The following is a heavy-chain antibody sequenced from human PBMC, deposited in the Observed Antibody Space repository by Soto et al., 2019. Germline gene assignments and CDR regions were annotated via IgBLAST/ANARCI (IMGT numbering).Heavy chain of an antibody. J-gene: IGHJ4*02. Sequence: PSETLSLTCTVSGDSISTDYWSWIRQSPGKGLEWIGFIYYGGSTNYNLSLKSRVTISVDTPKNQFSLKLSSVTAADTAVYYCAREPSIWGQGTLVTVSS. CDR3: AREPSI. CDR1: GDSISTDY. V-gene: IGHV4-4*08. CDR2: IYYGGST.